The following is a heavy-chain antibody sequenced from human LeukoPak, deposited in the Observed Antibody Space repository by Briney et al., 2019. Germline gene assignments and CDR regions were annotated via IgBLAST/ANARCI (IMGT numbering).Heavy chain of an antibody. J-gene: IGHJ4*02. CDR3: ARVHSGYDRRWDC. V-gene: IGHV3-48*03. D-gene: IGHD5-12*01. CDR2: ISSSGSTM. Sequence: QPGGSLRLSCAASGFTFSSYEMNWVRQAAGKGLECVSYISSSGSTMYYADSVKGRFTISRDNAKNSLYLQMNSLRAEDTAVYYCARVHSGYDRRWDCWGQGTLVTVSS. CDR1: GFTFSSYE.